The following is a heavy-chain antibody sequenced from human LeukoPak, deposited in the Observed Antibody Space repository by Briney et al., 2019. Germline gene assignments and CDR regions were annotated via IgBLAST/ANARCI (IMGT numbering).Heavy chain of an antibody. D-gene: IGHD2-2*01. CDR1: GGSISSGGYY. CDR3: ARVRKVLVPAALYYYYMDV. CDR2: IYHSGST. J-gene: IGHJ6*03. V-gene: IGHV4-30-2*01. Sequence: SETLSLTCTVSGGSISSGGYYWSWIRQPPGKGLEWIGYIYHSGSTYYNPSLKSRVTISVDRSKNQFSLKLSSVTAADTAVYYCARVRKVLVPAALYYYYMDVWGKGTTVTVSS.